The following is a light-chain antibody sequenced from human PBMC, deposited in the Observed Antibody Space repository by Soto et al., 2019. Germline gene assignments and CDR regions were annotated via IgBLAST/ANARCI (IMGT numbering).Light chain of an antibody. CDR3: QAYDYSLTAFV. Sequence: QSVLTQPPSVTGAPGQRVTISCTGSHSDIGAGYGVHWYQQFPGAAPKLVIFGNRNRPSGVPERFSGSKSGTSASLAITGLQAEDEADYYCQAYDYSLTAFVFGGGTKLTVL. CDR2: GNR. CDR1: HSDIGAGYG. V-gene: IGLV1-40*01. J-gene: IGLJ3*02.